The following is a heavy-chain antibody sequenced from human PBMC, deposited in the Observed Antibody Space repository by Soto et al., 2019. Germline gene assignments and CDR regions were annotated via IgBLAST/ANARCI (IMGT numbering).Heavy chain of an antibody. D-gene: IGHD1-7*01. CDR2: INPNSGGT. Sequence: ASVKVSCKASGYTFTGYYMHWVRQAPGQGLEWMGWINPNSGGTNYAQKFQGRVTMTRDTSISTAYMELSRLRSDDTAVYYCARAYNWNYYHQAWFDPWGQRTMVTVSS. CDR1: GYTFTGYY. CDR3: ARAYNWNYYHQAWFDP. J-gene: IGHJ5*02. V-gene: IGHV1-2*02.